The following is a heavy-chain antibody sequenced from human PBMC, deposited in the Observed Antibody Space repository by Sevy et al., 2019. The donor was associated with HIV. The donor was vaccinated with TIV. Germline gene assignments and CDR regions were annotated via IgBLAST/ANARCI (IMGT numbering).Heavy chain of an antibody. V-gene: IGHV1-18*01. D-gene: IGHD2-2*01. Sequence: ASVKVSCKASGYTFTSYGISWGRQAPGQGLEWMGWISAYNGNTNYAQKLQGRVTMTTDTSTSTAYMELRSLRSDDTAVYYCAREDVVVPAAMPTGDYWGQGTLVTVSS. J-gene: IGHJ4*02. CDR2: ISAYNGNT. CDR1: GYTFTSYG. CDR3: AREDVVVPAAMPTGDY.